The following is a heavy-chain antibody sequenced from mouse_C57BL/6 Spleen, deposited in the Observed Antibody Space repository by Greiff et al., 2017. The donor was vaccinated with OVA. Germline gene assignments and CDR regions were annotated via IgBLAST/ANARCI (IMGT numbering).Heavy chain of an antibody. J-gene: IGHJ3*01. CDR2: IDPSDSYT. Sequence: VQLQQSGAELVMPGASVKLSCKASGYTFTSYWMHWVKQRPGQGLEWIGVIDPSDSYTNYNQKFKGKSTLTVDKSSSTAYMQRSSLTSEDSAVYYCARRRTGAFAYWGQGTLVTVSA. CDR3: ARRRTGAFAY. V-gene: IGHV1-69*01. CDR1: GYTFTSYW.